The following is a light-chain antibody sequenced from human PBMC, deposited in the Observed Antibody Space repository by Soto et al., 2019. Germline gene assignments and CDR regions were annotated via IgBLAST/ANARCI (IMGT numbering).Light chain of an antibody. CDR2: EVS. V-gene: IGLV2-14*01. J-gene: IGLJ3*02. CDR1: SSDVGNYDF. Sequence: QSVLTQPASVSGSPGQSITISCTGTSSDVGNYDFVSWYQQHPGRAPKLMIYEVSNRPSGVSNRFSGSKSGNTASLTISGLQGDDEADYYCSSYATSSTLVFGGGTKLTVL. CDR3: SSYATSSTLV.